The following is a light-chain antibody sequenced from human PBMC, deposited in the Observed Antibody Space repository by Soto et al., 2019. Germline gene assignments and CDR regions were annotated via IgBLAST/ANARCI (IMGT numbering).Light chain of an antibody. V-gene: IGKV3-20*01. J-gene: IGKJ5*01. CDR1: QSVSSSY. Sequence: EIVLTESPGTLSLSPGERATISCRASQSVSSSYLAWYQQKPGQAPRLLIYGASSRATGIPDRFGGSGSGTDFTLTISRLEPEDFAVYYCQQYGSSPLTFGQGTRLEIK. CDR3: QQYGSSPLT. CDR2: GAS.